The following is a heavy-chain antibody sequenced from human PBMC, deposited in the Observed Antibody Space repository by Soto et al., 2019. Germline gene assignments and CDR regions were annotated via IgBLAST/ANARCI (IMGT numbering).Heavy chain of an antibody. CDR1: GLTFNRYW. Sequence: PGGSLRLSCAASGLTFNRYWMSWVRQAPGKGLEWVANIHGDGGKIYYVDSVKGRFTISRDNAKRSLYLQMKSLRAEDTAVYYCARDFYGGYTYGPGDYWGQGALVTVSS. CDR3: ARDFYGGYTYGPGDY. V-gene: IGHV3-7*01. CDR2: IHGDGGKI. D-gene: IGHD5-18*01. J-gene: IGHJ4*02.